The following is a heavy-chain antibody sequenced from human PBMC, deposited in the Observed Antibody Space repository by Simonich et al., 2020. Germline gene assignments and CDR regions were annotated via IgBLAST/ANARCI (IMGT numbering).Heavy chain of an antibody. D-gene: IGHD1-1*01. CDR3: ARQLNDFDI. Sequence: EVQLVQSGAEVKKPGESLKISCNGSGYSFTSYWLGWVRKIPGNGLEWRGIIYPSCADTRYSPSFQGQVTISADKSISTAYLQGSSLKASDTAMYYCARQLNDFDIWGQGTMVTVSS. J-gene: IGHJ3*02. CDR2: IYPSCADT. V-gene: IGHV5-51*01. CDR1: GYSFTSYW.